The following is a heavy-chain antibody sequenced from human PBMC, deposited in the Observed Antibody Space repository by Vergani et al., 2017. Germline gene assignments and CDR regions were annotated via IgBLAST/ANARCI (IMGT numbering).Heavy chain of an antibody. CDR2: INHSGST. CDR3: ARGRTMAYGAARPKVIRRGYYYMDV. D-gene: IGHD6-6*01. V-gene: IGHV4-34*02. J-gene: IGHJ6*03. Sequence: QVQLQQWGAGLLKPSETLSLTCAVYGGSFSGYYWSWIRQPPGKGLEWIGEINHSGSTNYNPSLRSRVTISVDTSKNQFSLKLSSVTAADTAVYYCARGRTMAYGAARPKVIRRGYYYMDVWGKGTTVTVSS. CDR1: GGSFSGYY.